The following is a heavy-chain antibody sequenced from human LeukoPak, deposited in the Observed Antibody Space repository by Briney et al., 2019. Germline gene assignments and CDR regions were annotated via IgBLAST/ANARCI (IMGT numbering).Heavy chain of an antibody. J-gene: IGHJ6*03. D-gene: IGHD5-18*01. V-gene: IGHV4-61*02. CDR2: IYTSGST. CDR3: AREGLDSYGSYYYYYYMDV. CDR1: GGFISSGSYY. Sequence: SQTLSLTCTVSGGFISSGSYYWSWIRQPAGKGLEWIGRIYTSGSTNYNPSLKSRVTISVDTSKNQFSLKLSSVTAADTAVYYCAREGLDSYGSYYYYYYMDVWGKGTTVTVSS.